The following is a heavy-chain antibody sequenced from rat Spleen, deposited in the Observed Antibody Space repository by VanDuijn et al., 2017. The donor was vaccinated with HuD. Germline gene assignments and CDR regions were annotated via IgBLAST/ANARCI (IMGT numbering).Heavy chain of an antibody. V-gene: IGHV5-29*01. CDR3: ARHGYTTDY. J-gene: IGHJ2*01. D-gene: IGHD1-6*01. CDR1: GFTFSNYG. CDR2: ISYDGSST. Sequence: EVQLVESGGGLVQPGRSLKLSCAASGFTFSNYGMAWVRQAPTKGLEWVATISYDGSSTYYRDSVKGRFTISRDNAKSTLYLQMDSLRSEDTATYYCARHGYTTDYWGQGVMVTVSS.